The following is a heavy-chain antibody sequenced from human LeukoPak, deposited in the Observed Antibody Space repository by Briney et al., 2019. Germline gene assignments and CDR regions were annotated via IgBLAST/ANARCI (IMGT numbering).Heavy chain of an antibody. V-gene: IGHV4-34*01. CDR1: GWSFNDYY. D-gene: IGHD2-2*01. Sequence: SETLSLTCAVYGWSFNDYYWNWIRQPPGKGLEWIGETNARGDTNFNPSLKSRFTISVDTSKSQFSLKLTSMIAEDTAVYYCARGQVPAARGYNWFDHWGQGTLVTVSS. CDR2: TNARGDT. CDR3: ARGQVPAARGYNWFDH. J-gene: IGHJ5*02.